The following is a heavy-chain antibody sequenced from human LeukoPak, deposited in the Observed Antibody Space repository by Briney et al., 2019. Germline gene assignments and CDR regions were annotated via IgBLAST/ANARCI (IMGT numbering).Heavy chain of an antibody. D-gene: IGHD2-21*02. V-gene: IGHV1-46*01. CDR1: GYTFTGYY. Sequence: ASVKVFCKASGYTFTGYYMHWVRQAPGQGLEWMGWINPSGGSTSYAQKFQGRVTMTRDTSTSTVYMELSSLRSEDTAVYYCARGLAYCGGDCHQRGLNGMDVWGQGTTVTVSS. CDR3: ARGLAYCGGDCHQRGLNGMDV. J-gene: IGHJ6*02. CDR2: INPSGGST.